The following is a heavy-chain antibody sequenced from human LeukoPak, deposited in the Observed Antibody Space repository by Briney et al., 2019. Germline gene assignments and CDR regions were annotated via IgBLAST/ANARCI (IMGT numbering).Heavy chain of an antibody. CDR3: ARHDRVRYDYVWGSYPQRSAFDI. Sequence: SETLSLTCAVYGGSFSGYYWSWIRQPPGKGLEWIGEINHSGSTNYNPSLKSRVTISVDTSKNQFSLKLSSVTAADTAVYYCARHDRVRYDYVWGSYPQRSAFDIWGQGTMVTVSS. CDR1: GGSFSGYY. CDR2: INHSGST. V-gene: IGHV4-34*01. D-gene: IGHD3-16*02. J-gene: IGHJ3*02.